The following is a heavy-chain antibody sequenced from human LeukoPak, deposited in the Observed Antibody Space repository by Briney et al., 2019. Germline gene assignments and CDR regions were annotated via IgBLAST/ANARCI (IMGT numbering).Heavy chain of an antibody. J-gene: IGHJ5*02. V-gene: IGHV4-61*01. CDR2: IFYSGST. CDR1: GGSVSSASYY. Sequence: SETLSLTCSVSGGSVSSASYYWSWIRQPPGKGLEWIGYIFYSGSTNYNPSLKSRVTISVDTSKNQFSLKLSSVTAADTAVYYCARAKNDYGDYIWFGPWGQGTLVTVSS. CDR3: ARAKNDYGDYIWFGP. D-gene: IGHD4-17*01.